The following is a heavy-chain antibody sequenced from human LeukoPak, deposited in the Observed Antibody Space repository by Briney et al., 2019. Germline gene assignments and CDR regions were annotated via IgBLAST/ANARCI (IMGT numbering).Heavy chain of an antibody. Sequence: SETLSLTCAVYGGSFSGYYWSWIRQPPGKGLEWIGEINHSGSTNYNPSLKSRVTISINTSKNQFSLKLSSVTAADTAVYYCARGSLYSSANWFDPWGQGTLVTVSS. V-gene: IGHV4-34*01. J-gene: IGHJ5*02. D-gene: IGHD6-25*01. CDR2: INHSGST. CDR1: GGSFSGYY. CDR3: ARGSLYSSANWFDP.